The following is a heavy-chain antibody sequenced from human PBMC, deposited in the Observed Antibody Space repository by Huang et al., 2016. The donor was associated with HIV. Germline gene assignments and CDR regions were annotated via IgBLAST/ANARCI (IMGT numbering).Heavy chain of an antibody. CDR3: ASYLTPIVVVRGGFDY. V-gene: IGHV4-39*01. D-gene: IGHD3-22*01. J-gene: IGHJ4*02. CDR2: IYYSGTT. CDR1: GGSISSSSYY. Sequence: QLQLQESGPGLVKPSETLSLTCTVSGGSISSSSYYWGWIRQPPGKGLEWIGSIYYSGTTYYTPSLKSRVTISVDTSKNQFSRKLSSVTAADTAVYYCASYLTPIVVVRGGFDYWGQGTLVTVSS.